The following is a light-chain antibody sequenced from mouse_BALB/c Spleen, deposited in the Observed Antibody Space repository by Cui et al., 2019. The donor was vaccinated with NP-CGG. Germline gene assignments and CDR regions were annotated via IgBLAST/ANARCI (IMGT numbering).Light chain of an antibody. CDR1: TGAVTTSNY. V-gene: IGLV1*01. CDR2: GTK. Sequence: QAVVSQESALTTSPGETVTITRRSSTGAVTTSNYANWVQEKPDHLFNGLIGGTKNRAPGVPARFSGSLIGDKAALTITGAQTEDEAIYFCALWYSNHWVFGGGTKLTVL. J-gene: IGLJ1*01. CDR3: ALWYSNHWV.